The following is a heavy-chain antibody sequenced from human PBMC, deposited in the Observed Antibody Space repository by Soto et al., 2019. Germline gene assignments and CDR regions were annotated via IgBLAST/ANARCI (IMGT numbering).Heavy chain of an antibody. V-gene: IGHV1-69*01. CDR3: ARVLFLELLLTSNYYYYGMDV. Sequence: QVQLVQSGAEVKKPGSSVKVSCKASGSTFSSYAISWVRQAPGQGLEWRGGIIPIFGTANYAEKFQGRVPLTAAESASTASMELSSVRSEDTAVYYCARVLFLELLLTSNYYYYGMDVWGQGTTVTVSS. D-gene: IGHD3-3*01. CDR1: GSTFSSYA. J-gene: IGHJ6*02. CDR2: IIPIFGTA.